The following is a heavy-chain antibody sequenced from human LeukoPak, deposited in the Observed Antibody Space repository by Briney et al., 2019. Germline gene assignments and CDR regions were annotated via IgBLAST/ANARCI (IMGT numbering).Heavy chain of an antibody. V-gene: IGHV2-70*11. CDR1: GFSLSTSGMC. CDR2: IDWDDDK. D-gene: IGHD4-23*01. Sequence: SGPALLKPTQTLTLTCTFSGFSLSTSGMCVSWIRQPPGKALEWLARIDWDDDKYYSTSLKTRLTISKDTSKNQVVLTMTNMDPLDTATYYCARIRRTTVVTAGAFDIWGQGTMVTVSS. CDR3: ARIRRTTVVTAGAFDI. J-gene: IGHJ3*02.